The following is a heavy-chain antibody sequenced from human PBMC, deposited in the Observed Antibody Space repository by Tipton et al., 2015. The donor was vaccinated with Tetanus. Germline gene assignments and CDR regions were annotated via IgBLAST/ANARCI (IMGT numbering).Heavy chain of an antibody. D-gene: IGHD6-19*01. CDR1: GLFFKNAW. J-gene: IGHJ4*02. CDR3: ARPKGGSGGWYGVFDY. Sequence: SLRLSCATSGLFFKNAWMNWVRQAPGKGLEWISYISPTGSTVHYADSVKGRFTISRDNSRNTLYLQMNSLRAEDTAVYYCARPKGGSGGWYGVFDYWGQGILVTVSS. CDR2: ISPTGSTV. V-gene: IGHV3-48*01.